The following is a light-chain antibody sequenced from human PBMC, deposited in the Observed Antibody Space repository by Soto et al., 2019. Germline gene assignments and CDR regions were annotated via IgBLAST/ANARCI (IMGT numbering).Light chain of an antibody. Sequence: DIQMTQSPSTLSASVGDRVTITCRASQSISSWLAWYQQKPGQPPKLLIYWASTRESGVPDRFSGSGSGTDFTLTISSLQAEDVAVYYCQQYYRNPLTFGGGTKVDIK. CDR3: QQYYRNPLT. CDR2: WAS. CDR1: QSISSW. V-gene: IGKV4-1*01. J-gene: IGKJ4*01.